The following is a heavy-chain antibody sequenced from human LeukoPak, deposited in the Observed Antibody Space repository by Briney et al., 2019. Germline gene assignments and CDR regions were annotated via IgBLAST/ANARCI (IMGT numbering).Heavy chain of an antibody. J-gene: IGHJ6*03. V-gene: IGHV3-23*01. Sequence: PGGSLRLSCAASGFTFSNYVMSWVRQAPGKGLEWVSAISGSGGSTYYADSVKGRFTISRDNSKNSLYLQMNSLRAEDTALYYCAKAPARSYYYYMDVWAKGPRSPSP. CDR3: AKAPARSYYYYMDV. CDR1: GFTFSNYV. CDR2: ISGSGGST.